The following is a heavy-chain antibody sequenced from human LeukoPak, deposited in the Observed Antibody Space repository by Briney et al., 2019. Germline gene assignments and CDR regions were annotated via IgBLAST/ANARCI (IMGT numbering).Heavy chain of an antibody. CDR3: ARGGGYNYDILTGSNYAFDI. CDR1: GGSISGGGYS. D-gene: IGHD3-9*01. Sequence: SQTLSLTCAVSGGSISGGGYSWSWIRQPPGKGLEWIGYIHHSGSTYYNPSLKSRVTISVDRSKNQFSLKLSSVTAADTAVYYCARGGGYNYDILTGSNYAFDIWGQGTMVTVSS. V-gene: IGHV4-30-2*01. CDR2: IHHSGST. J-gene: IGHJ3*02.